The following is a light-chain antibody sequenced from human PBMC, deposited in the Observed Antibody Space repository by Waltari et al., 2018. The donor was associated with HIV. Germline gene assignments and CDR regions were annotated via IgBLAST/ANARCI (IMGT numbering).Light chain of an antibody. CDR2: EDK. V-gene: IGLV6-57*01. CDR1: SGSIARNH. J-gene: IGLJ2*01. Sequence: MLTQPHSVSESPGKTVTISCTRRSGSIARNHVQCYQQRPGSSPITIIYEDKQRPSGVPDRFSGSIDSSSNSASLTISGLKTEDEADYYCQSYDANYRGIFGGGTKLTVL. CDR3: QSYDANYRGI.